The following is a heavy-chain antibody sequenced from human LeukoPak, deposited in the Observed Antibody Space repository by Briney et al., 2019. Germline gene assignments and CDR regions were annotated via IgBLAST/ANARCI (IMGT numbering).Heavy chain of an antibody. V-gene: IGHV1-3*01. J-gene: IGHJ4*01. D-gene: IGHD5-18*01. CDR2: INAGNGNT. Sequence: GASVKVSCKASGYTFTSYAMHWVRQAPGQRLEWMGWINAGNGNTKYSQKFQGRVTITRDTSASTAYMELSSLRSEDTAVYYCARVVGYSYGGDYYFDYWGQEPWSPSPQ. CDR3: ARVVGYSYGGDYYFDY. CDR1: GYTFTSYA.